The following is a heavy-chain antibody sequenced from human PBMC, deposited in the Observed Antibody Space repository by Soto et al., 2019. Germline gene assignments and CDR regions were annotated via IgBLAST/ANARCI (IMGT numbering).Heavy chain of an antibody. V-gene: IGHV3-23*01. CDR1: GFTFSTSA. Sequence: PVGSLRLSCTASGFTFSTSAMSWVRQPPGRGLEWVSGISGSGAGTYYADSVKGRFTISRDNSKNTLYLQMSGLRAEDAAVYYCAKGPTVFGAVISFDYYYGMYVWGQGTPVTVSS. D-gene: IGHD3-3*01. J-gene: IGHJ6*02. CDR2: ISGSGAGT. CDR3: AKGPTVFGAVISFDYYYGMYV.